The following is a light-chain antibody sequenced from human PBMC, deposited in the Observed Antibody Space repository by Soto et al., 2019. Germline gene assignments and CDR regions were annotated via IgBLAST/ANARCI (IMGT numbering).Light chain of an antibody. Sequence: QSALTQPPSASGSPGQSVTISCTGTSSDVGGYNYVSWYQQFPGKAPKLMIYDARERPSGVPDRFSGSKSGNTAYLTVSVLQAEDEADYYYSCYAGSINTYVFGTGTKLTVL. CDR3: SCYAGSINTYV. CDR2: DAR. CDR1: SSDVGGYNY. J-gene: IGLJ1*01. V-gene: IGLV2-8*01.